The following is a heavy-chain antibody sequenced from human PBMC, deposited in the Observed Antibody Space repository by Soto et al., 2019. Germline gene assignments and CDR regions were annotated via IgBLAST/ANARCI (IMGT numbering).Heavy chain of an antibody. J-gene: IGHJ4*02. Sequence: LRLSCAASGFTLSNYWMTWVRQAPGKGLEWVANINKDGSQKNYVDSVKGRFTIARDNGQNSLSLQINSLRVEDTAVYYCVRELGLAYWGQGALVTVSS. CDR1: GFTLSNYW. D-gene: IGHD7-27*01. CDR3: VRELGLAY. CDR2: INKDGSQK. V-gene: IGHV3-7*03.